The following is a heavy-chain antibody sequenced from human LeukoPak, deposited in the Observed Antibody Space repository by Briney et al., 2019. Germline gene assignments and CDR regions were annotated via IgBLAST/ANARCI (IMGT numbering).Heavy chain of an antibody. D-gene: IGHD6-19*01. CDR3: ARGSSGWYYPPMPDFDY. J-gene: IGHJ4*02. Sequence: GGSLRLSCAASGFTFSSYSMNWVRQAPGKGLEWVSSISSSSSYIYYADSVKGRFTISRDNAKNSLYLQMNSLRAEDTAVYYCARGSSGWYYPPMPDFDYWGQGTLVTVSS. CDR1: GFTFSSYS. V-gene: IGHV3-21*01. CDR2: ISSSSSYI.